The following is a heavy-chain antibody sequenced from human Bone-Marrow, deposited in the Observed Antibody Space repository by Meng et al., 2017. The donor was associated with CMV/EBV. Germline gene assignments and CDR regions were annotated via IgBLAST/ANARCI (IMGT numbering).Heavy chain of an antibody. V-gene: IGHV1-69*05. CDR2: IIHIFGTA. CDR3: ARDRGYSSPNWFDP. D-gene: IGHD6-13*01. Sequence: SGSTFSSYTISWVRQAPGQGLEWMGGIIHIFGTANYAKRFQGRVTITTDESTSTAYMELSSLRSEDTAVYYCARDRGYSSPNWFDPWGQGTLVTVSS. J-gene: IGHJ5*02. CDR1: GSTFSSYT.